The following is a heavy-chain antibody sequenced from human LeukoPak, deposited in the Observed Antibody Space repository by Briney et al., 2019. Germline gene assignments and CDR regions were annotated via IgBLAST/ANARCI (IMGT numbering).Heavy chain of an antibody. D-gene: IGHD4-11*01. CDR1: GFTFDDYA. V-gene: IGHV3-9*01. CDR3: AKALGDYSNYLYYFDY. CDR2: ISWNSGSI. J-gene: IGHJ4*02. Sequence: GGSLRLSCAASGFTFDDYAMHWVRQAPGKGLEWVSGISWNSGSIGYADSVKGRFTIFRDNAKNSLYLQMNSLRAEDTALYYCAKALGDYSNYLYYFDYWGQGTLVTVSS.